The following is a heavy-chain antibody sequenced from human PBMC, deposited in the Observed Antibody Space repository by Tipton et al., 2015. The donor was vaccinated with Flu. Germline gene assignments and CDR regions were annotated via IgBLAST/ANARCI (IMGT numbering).Heavy chain of an antibody. CDR3: ARGLASRVTMVRGISYGLDV. D-gene: IGHD3-10*01. J-gene: IGHJ6*02. CDR2: ISHTGNT. V-gene: IGHV4-34*01. Sequence: TLSLTCAVYGGSFSGNYWTWIRQPPGKGLEWIGQISHTGNTNYNPSLKSRVTISVDTSKNQFSLKLSSVTAADTAVYYCARGLASRVTMVRGISYGLDVWGQGTTVIVSS. CDR1: GGSFSGNY.